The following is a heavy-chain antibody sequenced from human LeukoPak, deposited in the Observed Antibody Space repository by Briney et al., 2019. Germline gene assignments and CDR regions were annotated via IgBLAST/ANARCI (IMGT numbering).Heavy chain of an antibody. D-gene: IGHD3-22*01. CDR3: ARESYYYDSSAYYYYFDY. CDR1: GFTFSSYS. J-gene: IGHJ4*02. CDR2: ISSSSSYI. V-gene: IGHV3-21*01. Sequence: GGSLRLSCAASGFTFSSYSMNWVRQAPGKGLEWVSSISSSSSYIYYADSVKGRFTISRDNAKNSLYLQMNSLRAEDTAVYYCARESYYYDSSAYYYYFDYWGQGTLVTVPS.